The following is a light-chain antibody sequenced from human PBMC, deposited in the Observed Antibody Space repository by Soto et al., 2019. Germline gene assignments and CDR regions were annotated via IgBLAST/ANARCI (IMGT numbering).Light chain of an antibody. V-gene: IGLV2-14*01. CDR3: TSYTNSNTLI. Sequence: QSALTQPASVSGSPGQSVTISCTGTSSDIGLYNYVSWYQQHPAKAPKLMVYDVTHRPSGVSNRFSGSKSGNTASLTISGLLVEDEADYYCTSYTNSNTLIFGGGTNVTVL. J-gene: IGLJ6*01. CDR2: DVT. CDR1: SSDIGLYNY.